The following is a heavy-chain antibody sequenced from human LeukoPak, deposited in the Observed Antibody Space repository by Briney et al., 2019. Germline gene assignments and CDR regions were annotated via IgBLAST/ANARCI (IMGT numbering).Heavy chain of an antibody. CDR2: ISDRGSRT. D-gene: IGHD3-22*01. CDR3: AKRGVVIRVILVGFHKEAYYFDS. J-gene: IGHJ4*02. V-gene: IGHV3-23*01. Sequence: GGSLRLSCAVSGITLSNYGMSWVRQAPGKGLEWVAGISDRGSRTNYTDSVKGRFTISTDHPKNTLYLQMNSLRAEDTAVYFCAKRGVVIRVILVGFHKEAYYFDSWGQGALVTVSS. CDR1: GITLSNYG.